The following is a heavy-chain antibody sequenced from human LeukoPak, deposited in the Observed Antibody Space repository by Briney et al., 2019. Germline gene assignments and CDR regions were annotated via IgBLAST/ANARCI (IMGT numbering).Heavy chain of an antibody. J-gene: IGHJ4*02. Sequence: SETLSLTCTVSGDSVSNYYWTWIRQPPGKGLEWIGYIYYRGSANYNPSLKSRVTISVDTSKNQFSLKLSSVTAADTAVYYCARWNGGRNHFDSWGQGILVSVSS. CDR1: GDSVSNYY. V-gene: IGHV4-59*02. CDR3: ARWNGGRNHFDS. D-gene: IGHD1-14*01. CDR2: IYYRGSA.